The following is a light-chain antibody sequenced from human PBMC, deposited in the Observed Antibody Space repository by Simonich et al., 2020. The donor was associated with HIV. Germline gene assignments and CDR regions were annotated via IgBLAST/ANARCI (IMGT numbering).Light chain of an antibody. V-gene: IGKV2-30*02. CDR2: EVS. J-gene: IGKJ1*01. CDR3: MQGTHWPRT. CDR1: QSLVHTDGNTY. Sequence: DVVMTQSPLSLPVTLGQPASISCRSSQSLVHTDGNTYLNWLQQRPGQSPRRLIYEVSNRDSGVPDRFSGRGSGTDFTLKISRVEAEDVGVYYCMQGTHWPRTFGQGTKVEIK.